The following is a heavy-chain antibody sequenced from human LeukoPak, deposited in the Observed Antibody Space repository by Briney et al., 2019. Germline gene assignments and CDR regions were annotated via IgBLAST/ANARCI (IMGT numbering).Heavy chain of an antibody. V-gene: IGHV3-7*01. CDR2: IKDDGSQK. CDR1: KFTFSNYW. CDR3: ARRNAGTWWSFDP. J-gene: IGHJ5*02. D-gene: IGHD2-15*01. Sequence: GGSLRLSCEASKFTFSNYWMSWVRQAPGKGLEWVANIKDDGSQKNYVDSVRGRFTISRDNAKASLFLQMNSLSSEDTAVYYCARRNAGTWWSFDPWGQGTLVTVSS.